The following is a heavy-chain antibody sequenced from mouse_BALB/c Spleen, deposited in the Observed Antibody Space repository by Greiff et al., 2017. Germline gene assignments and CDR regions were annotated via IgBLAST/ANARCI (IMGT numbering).Heavy chain of an antibody. V-gene: IGHV1S34*01. CDR2: ISCYNGAT. Sequence: LVKTGASVKISCTASGYSFTGYYMHWVKQSPGKSLEWIGYISCYNGATSYNQKFKGKATFTVDTTSSTAYMQFNSLTSEDSAVYYCTREAAWITTVRKTPYYAMDYWGQGTSVTVSS. J-gene: IGHJ4*01. D-gene: IGHD1-1*01. CDR1: GYSFTGYY. CDR3: TREAAWITTVRKTPYYAMDY.